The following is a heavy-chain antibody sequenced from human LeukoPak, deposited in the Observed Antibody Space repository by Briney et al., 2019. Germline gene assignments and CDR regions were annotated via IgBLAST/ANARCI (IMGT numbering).Heavy chain of an antibody. Sequence: PSETLSLTCAVSGGSISSGGYSWSWIRQSPGKGLEWIGYIYHSGSTYYNPSLKSRVTISVDRSKNQFSLKLSSVTAADTAVYYCARSSPRDGDFDYWGQGTLVTVSS. D-gene: IGHD5-24*01. J-gene: IGHJ4*02. CDR2: IYHSGST. CDR1: GGSISSGGYS. CDR3: ARSSPRDGDFDY. V-gene: IGHV4-30-2*06.